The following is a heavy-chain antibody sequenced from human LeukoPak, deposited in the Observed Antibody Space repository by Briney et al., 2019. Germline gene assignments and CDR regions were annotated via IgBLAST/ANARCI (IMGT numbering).Heavy chain of an antibody. V-gene: IGHV1-58*02. CDR3: AADPYYYDSSGYSY. CDR1: GFTFTSSA. J-gene: IGHJ4*02. D-gene: IGHD3-22*01. Sequence: SVKVPCKASGFTFTSSAMQWVRQARGQRLEWIGWIVVGSGNTNYAQKFQERVTITRDMSTSTAYMELSSLRSEDTAVYYCAADPYYYDSSGYSYWGQGTLVTVSS. CDR2: IVVGSGNT.